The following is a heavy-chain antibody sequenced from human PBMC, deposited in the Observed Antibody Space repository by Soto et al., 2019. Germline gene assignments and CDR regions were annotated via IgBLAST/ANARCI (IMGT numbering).Heavy chain of an antibody. CDR1: GFTFDDYA. D-gene: IGHD2-2*01. Sequence: GGSLRLSCAASGFTFDDYAMHWVRQAPGKGLEWVSGISWNSGSIGYADSVKGRFTISRDNAKNSLYLQMNSLRAEDTALYYCAKDQDIVVVSTGTLNYYYYYMDVWGKGTTVTVSS. CDR2: ISWNSGSI. CDR3: AKDQDIVVVSTGTLNYYYYYMDV. J-gene: IGHJ6*03. V-gene: IGHV3-9*01.